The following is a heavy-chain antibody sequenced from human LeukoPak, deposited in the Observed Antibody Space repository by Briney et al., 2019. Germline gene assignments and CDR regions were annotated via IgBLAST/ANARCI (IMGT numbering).Heavy chain of an antibody. Sequence: GESLKISCKGSGYNFANCWIGWVRQVPGKGLEWMGIICLGDSDTRYSPSFQGQVTISADKSISTAYLQWSSLKASDTAMYYCAMGPCGKEQLVGNWFDPWGQGILVTVSS. J-gene: IGHJ5*02. CDR3: AMGPCGKEQLVGNWFDP. V-gene: IGHV5-51*01. D-gene: IGHD6-13*01. CDR2: ICLGDSDT. CDR1: GYNFANCW.